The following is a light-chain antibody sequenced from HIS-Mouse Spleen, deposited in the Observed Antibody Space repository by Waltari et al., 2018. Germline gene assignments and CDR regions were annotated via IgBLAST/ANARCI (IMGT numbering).Light chain of an antibody. CDR3: YSTDSSGNHRV. V-gene: IGLV3-10*01. CDR2: EDS. CDR1: ALPKKY. Sequence: SYELTQPPSLSVSPGQTARITCSGDALPKKYAYWYQQKSGQAPVLVIYEDSKRHSGIPERFSGSSSGTMATLTISGAQVEDEADYYCYSTDSSGNHRVFGGGTKLTVL. J-gene: IGLJ2*01.